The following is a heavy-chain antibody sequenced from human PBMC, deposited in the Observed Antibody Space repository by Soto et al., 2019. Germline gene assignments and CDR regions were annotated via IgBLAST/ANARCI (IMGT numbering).Heavy chain of an antibody. V-gene: IGHV5-10-1*01. CDR1: GYSFTIYW. CDR2: IDPSDSYT. CDR3: ARHPLHYNRFAP. J-gene: IGHJ5*02. Sequence: PGESLKISCKGSGYSFTIYWLTWVRQMPGKGLEWMGRIDPSDSYTNYSPSFQGHVTISADKSISTAYLQWSSLKASDTAMYYCARHPLHYNRFAPWGQGTLVTLAS.